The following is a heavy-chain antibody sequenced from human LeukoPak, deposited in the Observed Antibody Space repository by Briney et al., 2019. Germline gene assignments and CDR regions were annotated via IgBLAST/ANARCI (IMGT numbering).Heavy chain of an antibody. Sequence: ASMKVSCKASGYTFTGYYIHWVRQAPGQGLEWMGWISAYNGNTNYAQRVQGRVTMTTDTSTSTAYMELRSLRSDDTAVYFCARANGVVATISDAVDVWGQGTTFTVSS. D-gene: IGHD5-12*01. V-gene: IGHV1-18*04. J-gene: IGHJ3*01. CDR2: ISAYNGNT. CDR3: ARANGVVATISDAVDV. CDR1: GYTFTGYY.